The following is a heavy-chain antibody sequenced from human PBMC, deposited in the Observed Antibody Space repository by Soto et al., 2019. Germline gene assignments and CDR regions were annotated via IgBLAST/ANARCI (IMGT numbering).Heavy chain of an antibody. V-gene: IGHV4-39*01. CDR3: ARRGSGSYSDY. D-gene: IGHD1-26*01. CDR1: GGSISSSNYY. Sequence: PSETLSLTCTVSGGSISSSNYYWGWIRQPPGKGLEWIGNIYYSGSTYYNPSLKSRVTISVDTSKNQFSLKLSSVTAADTAVYYCARRGSGSYSDYWGQGTPVTVSS. J-gene: IGHJ4*02. CDR2: IYYSGST.